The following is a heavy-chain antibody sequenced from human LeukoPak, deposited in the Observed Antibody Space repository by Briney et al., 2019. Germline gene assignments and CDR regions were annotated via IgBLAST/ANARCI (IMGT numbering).Heavy chain of an antibody. CDR2: INPNSGDT. V-gene: IGHV1-2*02. D-gene: IGHD1-1*01. CDR3: ARDRPTDGTGTGFDP. J-gene: IGHJ5*02. Sequence: ASVKVSCKASGYIFTGYYMHWVRQAPGQGLEWMGWINPNSGDTNYAQKFQGRVTMTRDTSISTAYMELSRLRSDDTAVYYCARDRPTDGTGTGFDPWGQGTLVTVSS. CDR1: GYIFTGYY.